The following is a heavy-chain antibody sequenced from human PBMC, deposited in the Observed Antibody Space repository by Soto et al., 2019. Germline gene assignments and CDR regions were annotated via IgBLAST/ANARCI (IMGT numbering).Heavy chain of an antibody. Sequence: SETLSLTCTVSGGSISTYYWSWIRQPPGKGLEWIGYIYYSGTTNYNPSLKSRVTISVDTSKNQFSLRLTSVTAADTAVYYCARGEWLNTHQYFQHWGQGTLVTVSS. CDR3: ARGEWLNTHQYFQH. J-gene: IGHJ1*01. V-gene: IGHV4-59*01. CDR1: GGSISTYY. D-gene: IGHD5-18*01. CDR2: IYYSGTT.